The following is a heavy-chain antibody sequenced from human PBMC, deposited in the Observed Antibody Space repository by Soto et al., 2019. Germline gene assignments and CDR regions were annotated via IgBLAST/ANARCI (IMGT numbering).Heavy chain of an antibody. CDR1: GFTFSSYG. V-gene: IGHV3-30*18. CDR2: ISYDGSNK. D-gene: IGHD6-19*01. J-gene: IGHJ4*02. Sequence: QVQLVESGGGVVQPGRSLRLSCAASGFTFSSYGMHWVRQAPGKGLEWVAVISYDGSNKYYADSVKGRFTISRDNSKNTLYLQMNSLRAEDTAVYYCAKVPMGSSELFDYWGQGTLVTVSS. CDR3: AKVPMGSSELFDY.